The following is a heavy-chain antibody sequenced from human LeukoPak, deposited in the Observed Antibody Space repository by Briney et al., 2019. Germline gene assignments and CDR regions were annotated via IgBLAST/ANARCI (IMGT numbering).Heavy chain of an antibody. J-gene: IGHJ2*01. CDR2: ISSSSSTI. V-gene: IGHV3-48*01. CDR1: GFTFSSYS. CDR3: ARDLPYSGSYLWYFDL. D-gene: IGHD1-26*01. Sequence: PGGSLRLSCAASGFTFSSYSMNWVRQAPGKGLEWVSYISSSSSTIYYADSVKGRFTISRDSAKNSLYLQMNSLRAEDTAVYYCARDLPYSGSYLWYFDLWGRGTLVTVSS.